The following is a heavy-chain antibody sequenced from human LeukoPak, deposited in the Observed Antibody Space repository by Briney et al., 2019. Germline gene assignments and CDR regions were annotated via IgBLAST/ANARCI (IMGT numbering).Heavy chain of an antibody. V-gene: IGHV3-64*04. Sequence: GGSLRLSCSASGFTFSSYAMHWVRQAPGKGLEYVSAISSNGGSTYYADSVKGRFTISRDNSKNTLYLQMNSLRAEDTAVYYCARGLSFSAVAGTDYWGQGTLVTVSS. CDR1: GFTFSSYA. CDR2: ISSNGGST. CDR3: ARGLSFSAVAGTDY. J-gene: IGHJ4*02. D-gene: IGHD6-19*01.